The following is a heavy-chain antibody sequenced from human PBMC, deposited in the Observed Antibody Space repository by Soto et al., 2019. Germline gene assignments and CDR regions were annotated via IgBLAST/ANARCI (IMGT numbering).Heavy chain of an antibody. Sequence: QVQLVQSGAEVKKPAASVKFSCKASGYTFTSYDINWVRQATGQGLEWMGWMNPNSGNTGYAQKFQGRVTMTRNTSISTDYMELSSLRSEDTAVYYCATARSAAANLEIDYWGQGTLVTVSS. V-gene: IGHV1-8*01. D-gene: IGHD6-13*01. CDR2: MNPNSGNT. CDR1: GYTFTSYD. J-gene: IGHJ4*02. CDR3: ATARSAAANLEIDY.